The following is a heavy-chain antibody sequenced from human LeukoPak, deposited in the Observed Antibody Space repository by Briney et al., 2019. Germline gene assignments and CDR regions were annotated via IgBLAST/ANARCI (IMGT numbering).Heavy chain of an antibody. V-gene: IGHV1-58*02. D-gene: IGHD3-22*01. Sequence: SVKVSCKASGFTFTTSAMQWVRQARGQPLEWIGWIVVGSDNTNYAQKFQERVTISRDMSTSTAYMELGSLRSEDTAVYYCAADRLYYYDSSGPQAAFDIWGQGTMVTVSS. CDR2: IVVGSDNT. CDR3: AADRLYYYDSSGPQAAFDI. J-gene: IGHJ3*02. CDR1: GFTFTTSA.